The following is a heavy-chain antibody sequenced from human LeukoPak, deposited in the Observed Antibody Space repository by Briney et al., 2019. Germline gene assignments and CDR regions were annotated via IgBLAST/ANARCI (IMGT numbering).Heavy chain of an antibody. CDR3: AKDRETASDYYYYGMDV. V-gene: IGHV3-23*01. CDR1: GFTFSSYA. D-gene: IGHD3-10*01. Sequence: GGSLRLSCAASGFTFSSYAMSWVRQAPGKGLEWVSTISGNAAATYYADAVKGRFSISRDNSKNTLYLQMNSLRAEDTAVYYCAKDRETASDYYYYGMDVWGQGTTVTVSS. CDR2: ISGNAAAT. J-gene: IGHJ6*02.